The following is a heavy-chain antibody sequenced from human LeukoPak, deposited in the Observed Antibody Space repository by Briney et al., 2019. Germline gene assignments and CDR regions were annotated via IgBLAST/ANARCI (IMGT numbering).Heavy chain of an antibody. D-gene: IGHD3-10*01. CDR1: GFTFSSYA. J-gene: IGHJ4*02. CDR2: ISYDGSNK. CDR3: ARGFGEGY. Sequence: PGGSLRLSCAASGFTFSSYAMHWVRQAPGKGLEWVAVISYDGSNKYYADSVKGRFTISRDNTKSSLYLQMNSLRAEDTAVYYCARGFGEGYWGQGTLVTVSS. V-gene: IGHV3-30*04.